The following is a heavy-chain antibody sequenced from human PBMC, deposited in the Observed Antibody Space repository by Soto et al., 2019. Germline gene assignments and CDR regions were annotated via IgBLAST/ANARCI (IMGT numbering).Heavy chain of an antibody. CDR3: AREGLGLFPTTVNSDYYYYAMDV. CDR1: GDTFSTYT. D-gene: IGHD4-17*01. CDR2: IIPRSATS. J-gene: IGHJ6*02. Sequence: QVQLVQSGAEVKKPGSSVKVSCKASGDTFSTYTITWMRQAPGQGLEWMGGIIPRSATSNYAQKFQGRVTITADESTSTAYMELSSLRSDDTAVYYCAREGLGLFPTTVNSDYYYYAMDVWGQGTTVTVSS. V-gene: IGHV1-69*12.